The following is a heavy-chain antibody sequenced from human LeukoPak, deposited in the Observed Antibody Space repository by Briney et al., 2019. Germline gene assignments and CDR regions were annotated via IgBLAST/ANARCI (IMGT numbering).Heavy chain of an antibody. Sequence: GGSLRLSCAASGFTFSNAWMSWVRQAPGKGLEWVGRVKSKTDGGTTDYAAPVKGRFTISRDDSKNTLYLQMNSLKTEDTAVYYCTPAAYYDILTGYPHDAFDIWGQGTMVTVSS. CDR1: GFTFSNAW. CDR3: TPAAYYDILTGYPHDAFDI. J-gene: IGHJ3*02. V-gene: IGHV3-15*01. D-gene: IGHD3-9*01. CDR2: VKSKTDGGTT.